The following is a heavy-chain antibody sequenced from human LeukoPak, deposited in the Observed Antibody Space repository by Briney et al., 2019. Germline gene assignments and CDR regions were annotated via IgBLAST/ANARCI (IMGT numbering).Heavy chain of an antibody. CDR3: ARGSQLWFGESIYYYYYMDV. D-gene: IGHD3-10*01. Sequence: SETLSLTCTVSGNSFGDYYWSWIRQPAGKGLEWIGRIYTSGSTNYNPSLKSRVTMSVDTSKNQFSLKLSSVTAADTAVYYCARGSQLWFGESIYYYYYMDVWGKGTTVTISS. J-gene: IGHJ6*03. CDR1: GNSFGDYY. V-gene: IGHV4-4*07. CDR2: IYTSGST.